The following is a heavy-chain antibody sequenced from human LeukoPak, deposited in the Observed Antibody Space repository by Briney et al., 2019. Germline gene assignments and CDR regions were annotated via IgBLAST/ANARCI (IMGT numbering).Heavy chain of an antibody. CDR2: ISGSGGST. CDR3: AIKSPSDPSSGWYRYFDY. J-gene: IGHJ4*03. V-gene: IGHV3-23*01. Sequence: PGGSLRLSCAASGFTFSSYAMSWVRQAPGKGLEWVSAISGSGGSTYYADSVKGRFTISRDNSKNTMYLQMNSLRVEDTAVYYCAIKSPSDPSSGWYRYFDYWGQGTLVTVSS. D-gene: IGHD6-19*01. CDR1: GFTFSSYA.